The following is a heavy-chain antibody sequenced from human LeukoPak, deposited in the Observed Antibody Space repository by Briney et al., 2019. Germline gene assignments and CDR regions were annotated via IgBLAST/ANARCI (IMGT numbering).Heavy chain of an antibody. CDR3: ASFVGDYAFDI. V-gene: IGHV3-21*01. J-gene: IGHJ3*02. D-gene: IGHD1-26*01. CDR1: GFTFSSYS. Sequence: GGSLRLSCAASGFTFSSYSMNWVRQAPGMGLEWVSSISSSSSYIYYADSVKGRLTISRDNAKNSLYLQMNSLRAEDTAVYYCASFVGDYAFDIWGQGTMVTVSS. CDR2: ISSSSSYI.